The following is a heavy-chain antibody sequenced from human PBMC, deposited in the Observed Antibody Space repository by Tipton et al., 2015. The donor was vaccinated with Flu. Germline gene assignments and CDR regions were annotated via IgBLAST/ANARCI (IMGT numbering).Heavy chain of an antibody. Sequence: TLSLTCTVSGGSISSSSYYWGWIRQPAGKGLQWIGRIYTNGRTNYNPSLESRVSISADTSKNEFSLSLSSVTAADTAMYYCARYRGSNARGEGNDAFDIWGQGTMVSVSS. CDR3: ARYRGSNARGEGNDAFDI. J-gene: IGHJ3*02. CDR2: IYTNGRT. CDR1: GGSISSSSYY. D-gene: IGHD1-26*01. V-gene: IGHV4-61*02.